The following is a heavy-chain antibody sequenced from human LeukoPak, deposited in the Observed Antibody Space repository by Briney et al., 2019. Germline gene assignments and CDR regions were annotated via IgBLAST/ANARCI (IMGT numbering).Heavy chain of an antibody. CDR3: TTDHQTTVSPYYYYYYMDV. V-gene: IGHV3-15*01. CDR2: IKSKIDGGTT. D-gene: IGHD4-11*01. CDR1: GFTFSSYW. J-gene: IGHJ6*03. Sequence: GGSLRLSCAASGFTFSSYWMSWVRQAPGKGLGWVGRIKSKIDGGTTDYAAPVKGRFTISRDDSKNTLYLQMNSLKTEDTAVYYCTTDHQTTVSPYYYYYYMDVWGKGTTVTVSS.